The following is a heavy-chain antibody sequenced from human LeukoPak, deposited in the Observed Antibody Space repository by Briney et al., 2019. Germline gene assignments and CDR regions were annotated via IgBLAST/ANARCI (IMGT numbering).Heavy chain of an antibody. J-gene: IGHJ4*02. CDR2: IYPGDSDI. CDR1: GYSFANYW. CDR3: ARQRGSYRSALDY. Sequence: GESLKISCKGSGYSFANYWIAWVRQMPGKGLGWMGIIYPGDSDIRYSPSFQGQVTISADKSISTAYLQWSSLKASDTAMYYCARQRGSYRSALDYWGQGTLVTVSS. D-gene: IGHD1-26*01. V-gene: IGHV5-51*01.